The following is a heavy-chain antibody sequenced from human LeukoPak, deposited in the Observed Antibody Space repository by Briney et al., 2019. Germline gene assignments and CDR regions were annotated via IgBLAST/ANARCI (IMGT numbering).Heavy chain of an antibody. Sequence: ASVKVSCKASGYTFTSYGISWVRQAPGQGLEWMGWISAYNGNTNYAQKLQGRVTMTRDTSTSTVYMELSSLRSEDTAAYYCARGGGITIFGVAEDALDYWGQGTLVTVSS. CDR3: ARGGGITIFGVAEDALDY. D-gene: IGHD3-3*01. CDR1: GYTFTSYG. CDR2: ISAYNGNT. V-gene: IGHV1-18*01. J-gene: IGHJ4*02.